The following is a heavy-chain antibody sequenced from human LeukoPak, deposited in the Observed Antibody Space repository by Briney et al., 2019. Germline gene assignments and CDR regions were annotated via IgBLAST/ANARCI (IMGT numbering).Heavy chain of an antibody. CDR2: IYYRGNT. CDR3: ARTKPLDPFDF. J-gene: IGHJ3*01. CDR1: GGSISSYY. V-gene: IGHV4-59*01. Sequence: SEALSLTCTVSGGSISSYYWSWIRQPPGKGLEWIGYIYYRGNTYYNPSLKSRVTISVDTSKNQFSLKVNSVTAADTAVYYCARTKPLDPFDFWGQGTLVTVSS.